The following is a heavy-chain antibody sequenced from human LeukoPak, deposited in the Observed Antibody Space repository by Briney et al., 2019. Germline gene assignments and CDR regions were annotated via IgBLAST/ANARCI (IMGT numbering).Heavy chain of an antibody. CDR3: ARDGSRFLEWLPYSGNWFDP. CDR1: GGTFSSYA. Sequence: SVKVSCKASGGTFSSYAISWVRQAPGQGLEWMGRIIPIFGTANYAQKFQGRVTITTDESTSTVYMELSGLRSEDTAVYYCARDGSRFLEWLPYSGNWFDPWGQGTLVTVSS. V-gene: IGHV1-69*05. J-gene: IGHJ5*02. D-gene: IGHD3-3*01. CDR2: IIPIFGTA.